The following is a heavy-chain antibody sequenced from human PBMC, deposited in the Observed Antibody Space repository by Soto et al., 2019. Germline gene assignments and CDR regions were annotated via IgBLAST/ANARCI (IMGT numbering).Heavy chain of an antibody. Sequence: VKVSCKASGYTFTGYYMHWVRQAPGQGLEWMGWINPNSGGTNYAQKFQGWVTMTRDTSISTAYMELSRLRSDDTAVYYCARDQEPPAIPYYYGMDVWGQGTTVTVS. CDR1: GYTFTGYY. J-gene: IGHJ6*02. CDR2: INPNSGGT. CDR3: ARDQEPPAIPYYYGMDV. D-gene: IGHD2-21*02. V-gene: IGHV1-2*04.